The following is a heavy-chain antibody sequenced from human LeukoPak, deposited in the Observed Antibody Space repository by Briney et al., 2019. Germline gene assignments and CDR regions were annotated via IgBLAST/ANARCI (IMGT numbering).Heavy chain of an antibody. CDR2: ISYDGSNK. J-gene: IGHJ4*02. D-gene: IGHD3-16*02. V-gene: IGHV3-30*04. CDR3: ASTGATFGGVIAIDY. Sequence: GGSLRLSCAASGFTFSSYAMHWVRQAPGKGLEWVAVISYDGSNKYYADSVKGRFTISRDNSKNTLYLQMNSLRAEDTAVYYCASTGATFGGVIAIDYWGQGTLVTVSS. CDR1: GFTFSSYA.